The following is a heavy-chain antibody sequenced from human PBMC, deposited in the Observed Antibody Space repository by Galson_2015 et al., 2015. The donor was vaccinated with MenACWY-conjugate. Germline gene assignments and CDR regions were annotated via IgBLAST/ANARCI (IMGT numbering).Heavy chain of an antibody. D-gene: IGHD2-2*01. CDR3: ARDLGFYCSRNDCYSPY. CDR2: IYSGGST. CDR1: GFTVSSNY. Sequence: SLRLSCAASGFTVSSNYMSWVRQAPGKGLEWVSVIYSGGSTYYADSVKGRFTISRDNSKNTLYLQMNSRRAEDTAVYYCARDLGFYCSRNDCYSPYWGQGTLVTVSS. J-gene: IGHJ4*02. V-gene: IGHV3-53*01.